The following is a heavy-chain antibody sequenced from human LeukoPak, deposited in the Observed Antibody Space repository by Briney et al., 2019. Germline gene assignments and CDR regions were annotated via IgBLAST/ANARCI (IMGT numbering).Heavy chain of an antibody. CDR2: ISSSSSYI. J-gene: IGHJ3*02. Sequence: GGSLRLSCAASGFTFSSYSMNWVRQAPGKVLEWVSSISSSSSYIYYADSVKGRFTISRDNAKNSLYLQMNSLRAEDTAVYYCASPIVQLERPYNIWGQGTMVTVSS. CDR1: GFTFSSYS. V-gene: IGHV3-21*01. CDR3: ASPIVQLERPYNI. D-gene: IGHD1-1*01.